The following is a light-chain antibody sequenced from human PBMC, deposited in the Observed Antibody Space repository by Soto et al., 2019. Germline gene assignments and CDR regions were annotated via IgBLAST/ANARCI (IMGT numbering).Light chain of an antibody. CDR1: SSNIGSNT. J-gene: IGLJ2*01. Sequence: SVVTQPPSASGTPGQRVTISCSGSSSNIGSNTVNWYQQLPGTAPKLVIYSNNQRPSGVPDRFSGSKSGTSASLAISGLQSEDEADYYCVAWDDSLNGYVVFGGGTKLTVL. CDR2: SNN. V-gene: IGLV1-44*01. CDR3: VAWDDSLNGYVV.